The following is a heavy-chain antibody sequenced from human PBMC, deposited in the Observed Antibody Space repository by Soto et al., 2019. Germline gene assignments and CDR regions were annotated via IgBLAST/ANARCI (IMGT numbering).Heavy chain of an antibody. V-gene: IGHV4-34*01. CDR1: GGSFSGYY. D-gene: IGHD3-3*01. CDR2: INHSGST. J-gene: IGHJ5*02. CDR3: ATRLYDFWSGYPRFDP. Sequence: SETLSLTCAVYGGSFSGYYWSWIRQPPGKGLEWIGEINHSGSTNYNPSLKSRVTISVDTSKNQFSLKLSSVTAADTAVYYCATRLYDFWSGYPRFDPWGQGTLVTVSS.